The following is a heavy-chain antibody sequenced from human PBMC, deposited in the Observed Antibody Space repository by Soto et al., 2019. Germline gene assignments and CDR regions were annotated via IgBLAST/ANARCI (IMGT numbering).Heavy chain of an antibody. CDR1: GYTFTSYD. Sequence: ASLKVSCKASGYTFTSYDINWVRQATGQGLEWMGWMNPNSGNTGYAQKFQGRVTMTRNTSISTAYMELSSLRSEDTAVYYCARSSSAVEYYYYYYGMDVWGQGTTVTV. CDR3: ARSSSAVEYYYYYYGMDV. V-gene: IGHV1-8*01. D-gene: IGHD6-25*01. J-gene: IGHJ6*02. CDR2: MNPNSGNT.